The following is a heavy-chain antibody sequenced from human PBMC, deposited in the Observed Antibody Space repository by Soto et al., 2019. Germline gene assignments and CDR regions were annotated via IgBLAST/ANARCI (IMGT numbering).Heavy chain of an antibody. V-gene: IGHV4-34*01. CDR3: ASRPFRRGFDP. CDR1: GGSFSGYY. Sequence: SETLSLTCAVYGGSFSGYYWSWIRQPPGKGLGWIGEINHSGSTNYNPSLKSRVTISVDTSKNQFSLKLSSVTAADTAVYYCASRPFRRGFDPWGQGTLVTSPQ. J-gene: IGHJ5*02. CDR2: INHSGST.